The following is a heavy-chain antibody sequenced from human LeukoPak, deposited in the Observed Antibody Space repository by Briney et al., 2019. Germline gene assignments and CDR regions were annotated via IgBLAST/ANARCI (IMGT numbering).Heavy chain of an antibody. D-gene: IGHD4-17*01. CDR1: GGTFSSYA. CDR2: IIPIFGTA. V-gene: IGHV1-69*13. Sequence: GAPVKVSCKASGGTFSSYAISWVRQAPGQGLEWMGGIIPIFGTANYAQKFQGRVTITADESTSTAYMELSSLRSEDTAVYYCARLRLDYGSNSHIDPWGQGTLVTVSS. J-gene: IGHJ5*02. CDR3: ARLRLDYGSNSHIDP.